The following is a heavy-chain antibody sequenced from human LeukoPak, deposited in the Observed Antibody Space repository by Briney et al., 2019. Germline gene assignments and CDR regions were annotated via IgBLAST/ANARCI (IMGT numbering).Heavy chain of an antibody. J-gene: IGHJ5*02. Sequence: GGSLRLSCAASGFTVSSNYMSWVRQAPGKGLEWVSVIYSGGSTYYADSVKGRFTISRDNSKSTLYLQMNSLRAEDTAVYYCARDSGYASNWFDPWGQGTLVTVSS. D-gene: IGHD5-12*01. CDR1: GFTVSSNY. CDR2: IYSGGST. V-gene: IGHV3-66*01. CDR3: ARDSGYASNWFDP.